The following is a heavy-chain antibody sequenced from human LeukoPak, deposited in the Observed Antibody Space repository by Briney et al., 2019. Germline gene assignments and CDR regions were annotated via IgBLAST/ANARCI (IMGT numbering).Heavy chain of an antibody. J-gene: IGHJ5*01. Sequence: ASVKVSCRPSGYSFTRHYIHWMRQAPGQGLEWMGWINPNSGGTNYAQKFQGRVTMTADTSISTAYTEVSSLNYDDTAIYYCARGTGSSWFDSWGQGTLVTVSS. CDR3: ARGTGSSWFDS. CDR2: INPNSGGT. CDR1: GYSFTRHY. D-gene: IGHD3/OR15-3a*01. V-gene: IGHV1-2*02.